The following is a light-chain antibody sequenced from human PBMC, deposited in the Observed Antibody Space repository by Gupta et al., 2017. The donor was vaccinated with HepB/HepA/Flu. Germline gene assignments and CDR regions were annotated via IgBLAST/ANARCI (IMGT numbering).Light chain of an antibody. V-gene: IGKV1-39*01. CDR2: GAS. Sequence: DIQMTQSPSSLSASVGDRVTITCRASQSINNYLNWHQQKPGKAPELLIYGASSLQSGVPSRFSGSGSGKYFTLISSLQPEDFATYYCQQSYSAPVTFGQGTKVEIK. CDR3: QQSYSAPVT. J-gene: IGKJ1*01. CDR1: QSINNY.